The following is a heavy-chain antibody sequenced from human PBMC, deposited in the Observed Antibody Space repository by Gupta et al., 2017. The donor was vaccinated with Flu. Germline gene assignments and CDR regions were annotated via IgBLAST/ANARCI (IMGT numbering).Heavy chain of an antibody. CDR3: ATDKTFYGTAPYFDN. V-gene: IGHV3-15*01. CDR2: IRSFFDGGTA. CDR1: GFQFSTAW. J-gene: IGHJ4*02. D-gene: IGHD2/OR15-2a*01. Sequence: EGQLVESGGGLVKPGGSLRLSCAAPGFQFSTAWMSWVRQAPGKGLEWVGRIRSFFDGGTADYAAPVMGRFTISRDESRLFLRMTGLTAEDTAVYYCATDKTFYGTAPYFDNWGQGTLVTVSS.